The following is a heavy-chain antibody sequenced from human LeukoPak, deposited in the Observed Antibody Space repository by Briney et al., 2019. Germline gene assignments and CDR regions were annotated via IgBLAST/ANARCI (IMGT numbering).Heavy chain of an antibody. V-gene: IGHV1-18*01. CDR2: ISAYNGNT. J-gene: IGHJ5*02. Sequence: ASVKVSCKASGYTFTSYAISWVRQAPGQGLEWMGWISAYNGNTSYAQKLQGRVTMTTDTSTSTAYMELRSLRSDDTAVYYCARAPLLWSKRNWFDPWGQGTLVTVSS. CDR1: GYTFTSYA. D-gene: IGHD3-10*01. CDR3: ARAPLLWSKRNWFDP.